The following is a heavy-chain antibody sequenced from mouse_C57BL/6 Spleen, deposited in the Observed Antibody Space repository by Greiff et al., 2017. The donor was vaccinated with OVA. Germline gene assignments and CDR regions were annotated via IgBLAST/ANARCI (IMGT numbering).Heavy chain of an antibody. Sequence: EVKLMESGGGLVKPGGSLKLSCAASGFTFSDYGMHWVRQAPEKGLEWVAYISSGSSTIYYADTVKGRFTISRDNAKNTLFLQMTSLRSEDTAMYYCARTLSGWYFDVWGTGTTVTVSS. CDR2: ISSGSSTI. CDR3: ARTLSGWYFDV. CDR1: GFTFSDYG. J-gene: IGHJ1*03. V-gene: IGHV5-17*01. D-gene: IGHD1-2*01.